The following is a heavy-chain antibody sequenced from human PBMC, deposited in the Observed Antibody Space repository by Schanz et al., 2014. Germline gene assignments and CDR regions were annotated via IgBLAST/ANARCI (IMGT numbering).Heavy chain of an antibody. CDR1: GFTFSGYS. Sequence: DVHLLESGGGLVQPGGSLRLSCAASGFTFSGYSMNWVRQAPGKGLEWISYITGTGTVMYADSVKGRFTISRDNAKNSLYLQMTSLRAEDTAVYYCAKTPREYCNYDNCPNWFDSWGQGTLVTVSS. V-gene: IGHV3-48*01. J-gene: IGHJ5*01. CDR3: AKTPREYCNYDNCPNWFDS. CDR2: ITGTGTV. D-gene: IGHD2-15*01.